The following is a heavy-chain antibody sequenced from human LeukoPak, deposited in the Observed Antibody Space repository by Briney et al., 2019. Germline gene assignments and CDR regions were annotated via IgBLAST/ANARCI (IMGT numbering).Heavy chain of an antibody. D-gene: IGHD1-26*01. CDR2: ISGSGGST. CDR3: AKSYSGSYDNYFDY. J-gene: IGHJ4*02. Sequence: SGGSLRLSCAASGFTFSRYGMHWVRQAPGKGLEWVSDISGSGGSTYYANSVKGRFTISRDNSKNTLYLQMNSLRAEDTALYYCAKSYSGSYDNYFDYWGQGTLVIVSS. V-gene: IGHV3-23*01. CDR1: GFTFSRYG.